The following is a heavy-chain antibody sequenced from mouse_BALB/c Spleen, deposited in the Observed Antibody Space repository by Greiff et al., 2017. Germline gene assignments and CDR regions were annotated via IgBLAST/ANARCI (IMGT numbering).Heavy chain of an antibody. CDR1: GFTFSDYY. Sequence: EVKLVESGGGLVKPGGSLKLSCAASGFTFSDYYMYWVRQTPEKRLEWVATISDGGSYTYYPDSVKGRFTISRDNAKNNLYLQMSSLKSEDTAMYYCARAKKQLGLRESSYYFDYWGQGTTLTVSS. CDR2: ISDGGSYT. J-gene: IGHJ2*01. D-gene: IGHD3-1*01. CDR3: ARAKKQLGLRESSYYFDY. V-gene: IGHV5-4*02.